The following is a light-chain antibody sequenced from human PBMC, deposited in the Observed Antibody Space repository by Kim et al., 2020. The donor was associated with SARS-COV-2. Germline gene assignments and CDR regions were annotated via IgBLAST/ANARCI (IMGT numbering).Light chain of an antibody. CDR1: PSDVGGYNL. V-gene: IGLV2-14*03. CDR2: DVD. J-gene: IGLJ2*01. CDR3: SSYTSSSTLL. Sequence: QSITISCTGTPSDVGGYNLVSWYQQHPGKAPQLMIYDVDKRPSGVSNRFSGSKSGITASLTISRLQAEDEADYYCSSYTSSSTLLFGGGTQLTVL.